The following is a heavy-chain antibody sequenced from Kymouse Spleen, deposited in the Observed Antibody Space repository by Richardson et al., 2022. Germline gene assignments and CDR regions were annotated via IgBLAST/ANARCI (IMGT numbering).Heavy chain of an antibody. D-gene: IGHD3-10*01. CDR1: GGSFSGYY. CDR2: INHSGST. CDR3: AREEAMVRGVITYFDY. V-gene: IGHV4-34*01. J-gene: IGHJ4*02. Sequence: QVQLQQWGAGLLKPSETLSLTCAVYGGSFSGYYWSWIRQPPGKGLEWIGEINHSGSTNYNPSLKSRVTISVDTSKNQFSLKLSSVTAADTAVYYCAREEAMVRGVITYFDYWGQGTLVTVSS.